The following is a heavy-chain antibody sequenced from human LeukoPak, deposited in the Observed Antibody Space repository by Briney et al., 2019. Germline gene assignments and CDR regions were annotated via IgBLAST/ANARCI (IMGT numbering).Heavy chain of an antibody. D-gene: IGHD2-2*03. Sequence: SSETLSLTCTVSGGSISSYYWSWIRQPPGKGLEWIGYIYYSGSTNYNPSLKSRVTISVDTSKNQFSLKLSSVTAADTAVYYCARVGYCSSTSCYEGYFDYWGQGTLVTVSS. V-gene: IGHV4-59*08. CDR1: GGSISSYY. J-gene: IGHJ4*02. CDR3: ARVGYCSSTSCYEGYFDY. CDR2: IYYSGST.